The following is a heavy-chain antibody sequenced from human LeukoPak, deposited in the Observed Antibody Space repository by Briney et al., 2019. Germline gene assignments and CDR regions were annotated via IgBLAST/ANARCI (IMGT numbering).Heavy chain of an antibody. D-gene: IGHD3/OR15-3a*01. CDR1: GGSISSYY. J-gene: IGHJ4*02. Sequence: KPSETLSRTCTVSGGSISSYYWSWIRQPPGKGLESIGYIYYSGSTNYNPSLKSRVTISVDTSKNQFSLKLSSVTAADTAVYYCARYGGTGYYGFDYWGQGTLVTVSS. V-gene: IGHV4-59*01. CDR3: ARYGGTGYYGFDY. CDR2: IYYSGST.